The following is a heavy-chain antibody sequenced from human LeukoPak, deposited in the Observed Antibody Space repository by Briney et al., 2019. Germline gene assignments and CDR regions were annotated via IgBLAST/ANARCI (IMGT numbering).Heavy chain of an antibody. V-gene: IGHV3-7*01. CDR3: ARSKGIPGYYYGMDV. D-gene: IGHD2-21*01. CDR1: GFTFSSYW. CDR2: IKQDGSEK. Sequence: GGSLRLSCAASGFTFSSYWMSWVRQAPGKGLEWVANIKQDGSEKYYVDSVKGRFTISRDNAKNSLYLQMNSLRAEDTAFYYCARSKGIPGYYYGMDVWGQGTTVTVSS. J-gene: IGHJ6*02.